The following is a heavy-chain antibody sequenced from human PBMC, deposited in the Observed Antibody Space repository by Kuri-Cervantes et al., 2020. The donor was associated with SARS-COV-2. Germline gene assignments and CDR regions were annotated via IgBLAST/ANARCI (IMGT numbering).Heavy chain of an antibody. D-gene: IGHD3-3*01. CDR1: GYTFTSYG. CDR2: ICAYNGNT. Sequence: ASVKVSCRASGYTFTSYGISWVRQAPGQGLEWMGWICAYNGNTNYAQKLQGRVTMTTDTSTSTAYMELRSLRSDDTAVYYCARDAPDRFLEWLFSDYYYYYYMDVGGKGTTVTVSS. CDR3: ARDAPDRFLEWLFSDYYYYYYMDV. J-gene: IGHJ6*03. V-gene: IGHV1-18*01.